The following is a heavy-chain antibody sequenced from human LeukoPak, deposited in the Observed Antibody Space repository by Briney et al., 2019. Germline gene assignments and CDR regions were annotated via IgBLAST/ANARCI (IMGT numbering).Heavy chain of an antibody. Sequence: PGGSLRLSCAVSGFTFSSYAMSWVRQAPGKGLEWVSTISGSGGSTYYADSVKGRFTISRDNSKNTLYLQMNSLRAEDTAVYYCAKELFNWNYVPWFDPWGQGTLVTVSS. CDR1: GFTFSSYA. CDR2: ISGSGGST. D-gene: IGHD1-7*01. CDR3: AKELFNWNYVPWFDP. V-gene: IGHV3-23*01. J-gene: IGHJ5*02.